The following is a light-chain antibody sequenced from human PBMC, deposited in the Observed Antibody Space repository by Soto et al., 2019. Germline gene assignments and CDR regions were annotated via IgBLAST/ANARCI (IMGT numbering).Light chain of an antibody. Sequence: QSALTQPASVSGSPGQSITISCTGASSDIGGYNSVSWYQQHPGKAPQLMIYDVSYRPSGISSRFSGSKSGNTASLTISGLQDEDEADYYCSSYTSSSTRVFGGGTKLTVL. V-gene: IGLV2-14*01. J-gene: IGLJ2*01. CDR2: DVS. CDR1: SSDIGGYNS. CDR3: SSYTSSSTRV.